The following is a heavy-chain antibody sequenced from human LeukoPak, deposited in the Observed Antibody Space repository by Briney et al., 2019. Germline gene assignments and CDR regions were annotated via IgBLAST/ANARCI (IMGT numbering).Heavy chain of an antibody. CDR2: ISGSGGST. J-gene: IGHJ3*02. CDR3: AKLGDYYDSSGYSTAGAFVI. D-gene: IGHD3-22*01. CDR1: GFTFSSYA. V-gene: IGHV3-23*01. Sequence: GGSLRLSCAASGFTFSSYAMSWVRQAPGKGLEWVSAISGSGGSTYYADSVKGRFTISRDNSKNTLYLQMNSLRAEDTAVYYCAKLGDYYDSSGYSTAGAFVIWGQGTMVTVSS.